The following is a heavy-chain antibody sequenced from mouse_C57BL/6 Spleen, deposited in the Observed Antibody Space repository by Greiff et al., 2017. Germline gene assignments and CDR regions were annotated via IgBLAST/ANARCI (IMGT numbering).Heavy chain of an antibody. Sequence: QVQLQQSGAELMKPGASVKLSCKASGYTFTGYWMHWVKQRPGHGLEWIGAIVPGSGGTNYNEKFKGKATITADTSSTTAYMQLSSLTTEDSAVYDCASSGGAYYDYFCYWGKGTTVTVSS. J-gene: IGHJ2*01. D-gene: IGHD1-1*01. V-gene: IGHV1-9*01. CDR1: GYTFTGYW. CDR2: IVPGSGGT. CDR3: ASSGGAYYDYFCY.